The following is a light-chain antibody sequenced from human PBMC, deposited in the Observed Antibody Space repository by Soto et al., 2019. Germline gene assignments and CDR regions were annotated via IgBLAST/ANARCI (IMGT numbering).Light chain of an antibody. CDR2: RNN. V-gene: IGLV1-47*01. CDR3: AAWDDSLSGLV. Sequence: QSVLTQPPSLSGAPGQRVTISCTGSGSNIGAPYDVHWYQHLPGTAPKLLMYRNNQRPSGVPDRFSGSKSGTSASLAISGLRSEDEADYYCAAWDDSLSGLVFGGGTKLTVL. CDR1: GSNIGAPYD. J-gene: IGLJ2*01.